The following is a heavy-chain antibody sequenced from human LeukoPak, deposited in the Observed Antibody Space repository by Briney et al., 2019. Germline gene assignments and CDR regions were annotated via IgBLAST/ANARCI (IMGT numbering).Heavy chain of an antibody. V-gene: IGHV4-59*08. D-gene: IGHD3-9*01. CDR3: ARHVNDILTGSSDAFDI. Sequence: SETLSLTCAVYGGSFSGYYWSWIRQPPGKGLEWIGYIYYSGSTNYNPSLKSRVTISVDTSKNQFSLKLSSVTAADTAVYYCARHVNDILTGSSDAFDIWGQGTMVTVSS. CDR2: IYYSGST. J-gene: IGHJ3*02. CDR1: GGSFSGYY.